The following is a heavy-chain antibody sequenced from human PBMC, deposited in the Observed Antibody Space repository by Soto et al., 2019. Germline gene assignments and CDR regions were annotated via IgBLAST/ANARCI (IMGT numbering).Heavy chain of an antibody. D-gene: IGHD6-25*01. CDR2: ISPNGQGI. Sequence: ERSRRLPCTASGLNFTHYAFSWFRQARGKGLEWVSAISPNGQGIYYAVSVRGRCSIFRDKSKNTVFLQMDSLRAEDTAVYYCAKDRGYPRDRFHYWGQGTPVPASS. J-gene: IGHJ4*02. CDR3: AKDRGYPRDRFHY. V-gene: IGHV3-23*01. CDR1: GLNFTHYA.